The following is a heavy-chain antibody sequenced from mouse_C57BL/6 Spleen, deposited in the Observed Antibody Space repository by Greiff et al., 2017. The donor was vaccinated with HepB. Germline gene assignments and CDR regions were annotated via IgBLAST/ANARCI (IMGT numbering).Heavy chain of an antibody. Sequence: QVQLQQSGAELARPGASVKLSCKASGYTFTSYGISWVKQRTGQGLEWIGEIYPRSGNTYYNEKFKGKATLTADKSSSTAYMELRSLTSEDAAVYFCARELRLYAMDYWGQGTSVTVSA. CDR3: ARELRLYAMDY. V-gene: IGHV1-81*01. D-gene: IGHD1-2*01. CDR1: GYTFTSYG. J-gene: IGHJ4*01. CDR2: IYPRSGNT.